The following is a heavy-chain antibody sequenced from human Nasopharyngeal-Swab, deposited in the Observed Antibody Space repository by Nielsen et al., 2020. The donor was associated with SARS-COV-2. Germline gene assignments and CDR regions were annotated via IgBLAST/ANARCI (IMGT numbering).Heavy chain of an antibody. D-gene: IGHD6-13*01. CDR2: IYYSGST. V-gene: IGHV4-39*01. CDR3: ARYRGGFYSSNWYFDY. Sequence: PGKGVEWIGSIYYSGSTYYNPALKSRVTISVDTSKNQFSLKLSSVTAADTAVYYCARYRGGFYSSNWYFDYWGQGTLVTVSS. J-gene: IGHJ4*02.